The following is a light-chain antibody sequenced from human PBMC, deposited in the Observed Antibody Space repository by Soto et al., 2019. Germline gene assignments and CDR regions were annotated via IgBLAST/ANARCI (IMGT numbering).Light chain of an antibody. CDR2: EVS. CDR3: SSYTSSSTLCV. V-gene: IGLV2-14*01. Sequence: QSALTQPASVSGSPGQSITIYCTGTSSDVGGYNYVSWYQQHPGKAPKLMLYEVSNRPSGISNRFSGSKSGNTASLTISGLQAEDEADYYCSSYTSSSTLCVFGTGTKLTVL. J-gene: IGLJ1*01. CDR1: SSDVGGYNY.